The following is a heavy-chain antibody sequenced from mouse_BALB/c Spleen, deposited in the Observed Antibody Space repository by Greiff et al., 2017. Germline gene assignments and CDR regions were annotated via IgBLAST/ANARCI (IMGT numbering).Heavy chain of an antibody. CDR3: ARGSSLYYFDY. Sequence: QVQLKESGPELVRPGVSVKISCKGSGYTFTDYAMHWVKQSHAKSLEWIGVISTYYGNTNYNQKFKGKATMTVDKSSSTAYMELARLTSEDSAIYYCARGSSLYYFDYWGQGTTLTVSS. V-gene: IGHV1-67*01. CDR2: ISTYYGNT. J-gene: IGHJ2*01. D-gene: IGHD1-1*01. CDR1: GYTFTDYA.